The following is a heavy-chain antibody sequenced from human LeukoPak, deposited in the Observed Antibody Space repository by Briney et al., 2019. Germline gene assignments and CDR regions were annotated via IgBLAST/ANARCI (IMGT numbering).Heavy chain of an antibody. V-gene: IGHV3-7*03. CDR2: IKQDGSEK. Sequence: PGGSLRLSCAASGFTFSSYWMSWVRQAPGRGLEWVANIKQDGSEKYYVDSVKGRFTISRDNAKNSLYLQMNSLRAEDTAVYYCAREALLWFGGRSYYSDYWGQGTLVTVSS. CDR3: AREALLWFGGRSYYSDY. D-gene: IGHD3-10*01. CDR1: GFTFSSYW. J-gene: IGHJ4*02.